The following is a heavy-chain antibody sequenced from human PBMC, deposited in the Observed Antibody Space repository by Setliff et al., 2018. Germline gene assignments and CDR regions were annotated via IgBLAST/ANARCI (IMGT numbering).Heavy chain of an antibody. CDR3: ARGYCSSPSCFFAGWFDP. CDR1: GGSFSGYY. D-gene: IGHD2-2*01. CDR2: INHTGST. J-gene: IGHJ5*02. V-gene: IGHV4-34*01. Sequence: PSQTLSLTCAVYGGSFSGYYWSWIRQPPGKGLEWIGEINHTGSTNYSPPLKSRVTISVDTSKNQFSLKLTSVTAADTAMYYCARGYCSSPSCFFAGWFDPWGQGTLVTVSS.